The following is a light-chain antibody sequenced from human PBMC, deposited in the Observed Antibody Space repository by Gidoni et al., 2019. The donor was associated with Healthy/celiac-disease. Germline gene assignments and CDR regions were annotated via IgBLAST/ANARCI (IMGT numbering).Light chain of an antibody. J-gene: IGKJ4*01. CDR3: MQALQTPLT. CDR1: QSLLHSNGYNY. CDR2: FGS. V-gene: IGKV2-28*01. Sequence: IVMTQSPLSLPVTPGEPASISCRSSQSLLHSNGYNYLDWYLQKPGQSPKLLIYFGSIRASGVPDRFSGSGSGTDFTLKISRVEAEDVGVYYCMQALQTPLTFGGGTKVEIK.